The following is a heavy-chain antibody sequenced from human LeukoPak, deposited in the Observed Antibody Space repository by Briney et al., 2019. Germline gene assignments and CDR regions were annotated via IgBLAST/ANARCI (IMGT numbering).Heavy chain of an antibody. V-gene: IGHV3-30*04. J-gene: IGHJ4*02. CDR3: ASLYYYDGSIST. CDR2: ISYDGSNK. CDR1: GFTFSSYA. D-gene: IGHD3-22*01. Sequence: GGSLRLSCAASGFTFSSYAMHWVRQAPGKGLEWVAVISYDGSNKYYADSVKGRFTISRDNSKNTLYLQMNSLRAEDTAVYYCASLYYYDGSISTWGQGTLVTVSS.